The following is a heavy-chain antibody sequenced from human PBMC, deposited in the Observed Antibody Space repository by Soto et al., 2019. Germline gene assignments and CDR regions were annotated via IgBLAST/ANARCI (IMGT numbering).Heavy chain of an antibody. J-gene: IGHJ4*02. V-gene: IGHV4-59*01. Sequence: SETLSLTCTVSGGSISSYYWSWIRQPPGKGLEWIGYIYYSGSTNYNPSLKSRVTISVDTSKNQFSLKLSSVTAADTAVYYCARVYDDILTGSDPYFDYWGQGTRVTVSS. CDR3: ARVYDDILTGSDPYFDY. CDR1: GGSISSYY. CDR2: IYYSGST. D-gene: IGHD3-9*01.